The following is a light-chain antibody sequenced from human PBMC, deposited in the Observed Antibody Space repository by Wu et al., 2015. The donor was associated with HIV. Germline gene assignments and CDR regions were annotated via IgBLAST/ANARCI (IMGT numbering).Light chain of an antibody. CDR2: GAS. CDR1: QNVNSN. Sequence: MTQSPATLSVSPGERATLTCRASQNVNSNLAWYQQKPGQAPGLLIYGASTRATGISARFSGGGSGTEFTLTINNMQSEDFAVYSCQQYNNWPRTFGQGTKVEIK. V-gene: IGKV3-15*01. J-gene: IGKJ1*01. CDR3: QQYNNWPRT.